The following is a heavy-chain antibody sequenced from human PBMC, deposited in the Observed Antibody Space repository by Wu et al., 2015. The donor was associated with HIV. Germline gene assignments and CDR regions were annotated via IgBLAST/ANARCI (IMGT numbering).Heavy chain of an antibody. CDR2: INPSGSST. V-gene: IGHV1-46*01. CDR1: GYTFTSYY. J-gene: IGHJ4*02. CDR3: ARDSESYGSGGD. D-gene: IGHD3-10*01. Sequence: QVQLVQSGAEVKKPGASVKVSCKAAGYTFTSYYMHWVRQAPGQGLEWMGIINPSGSSTNYAQKFQGRVAMTRDMSTSTVYMELSSLRSDDTAVYYCARDSESYGSGGDWGQGTLVTVSS.